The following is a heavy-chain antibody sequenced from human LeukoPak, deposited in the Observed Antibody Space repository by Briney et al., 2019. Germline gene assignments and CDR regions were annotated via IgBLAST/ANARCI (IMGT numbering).Heavy chain of an antibody. D-gene: IGHD1-1*01. Sequence: PSETLSHTCTVSGGSISSGGYYWSWIRQHPGKGLEWIGYIYYSGSTYYNPSLKSRVTISVDTSKNQFSLKLSSVTAADTAVYYCARTHEELEPTEYYFDYWGQGTLVTVSS. CDR1: GGSISSGGYY. CDR2: IYYSGST. V-gene: IGHV4-31*03. CDR3: ARTHEELEPTEYYFDY. J-gene: IGHJ4*02.